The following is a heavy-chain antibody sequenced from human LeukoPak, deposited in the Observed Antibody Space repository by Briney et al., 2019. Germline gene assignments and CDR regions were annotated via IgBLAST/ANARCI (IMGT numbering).Heavy chain of an antibody. J-gene: IGHJ4*02. Sequence: GGSLRLSCAASGFTFSSYGMHWVRQAPGKGLEWVAFIRYDGSNKYYADSVKGRFTISRDNSKNTLYLQMNSLRAEDTAVYYCAKDLGHGSGSYFSGFDYWGQGTLVTVSS. V-gene: IGHV3-30*02. D-gene: IGHD3-10*01. CDR2: IRYDGSNK. CDR1: GFTFSSYG. CDR3: AKDLGHGSGSYFSGFDY.